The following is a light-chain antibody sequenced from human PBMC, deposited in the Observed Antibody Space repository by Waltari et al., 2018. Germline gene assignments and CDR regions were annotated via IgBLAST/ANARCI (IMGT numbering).Light chain of an antibody. CDR2: EIT. Sequence: QSALTQPPSASGSPGPSLTIACTGTRRDVGGSDFFSWYQQYPGKAPKHIIYEITKRPSGVPDRFSGSKSGNTASLTVSGLQPEDEAEYFCSSYAATYNLVFGGGTKLTV. CDR3: SSYAATYNLV. J-gene: IGLJ3*02. CDR1: RRDVGGSDF. V-gene: IGLV2-8*01.